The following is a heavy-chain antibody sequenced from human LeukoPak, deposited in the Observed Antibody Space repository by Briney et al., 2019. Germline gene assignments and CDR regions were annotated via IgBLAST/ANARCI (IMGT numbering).Heavy chain of an antibody. D-gene: IGHD2-15*01. V-gene: IGHV4-34*01. CDR1: GGSFSGYY. J-gene: IGHJ5*02. Sequence: SETLSLTCAVYGGSFSGYYWSWIRQPPGKGLEWIGEINHSGSTNYNPSLKSRVTISVDTSKNQFFLKLSSVTAADTAVYYCARKAADWFDPWGQGTLVTVSS. CDR2: INHSGST. CDR3: ARKAADWFDP.